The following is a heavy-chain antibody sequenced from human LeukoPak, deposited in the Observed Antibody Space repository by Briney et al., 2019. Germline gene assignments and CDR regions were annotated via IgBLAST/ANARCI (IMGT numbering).Heavy chain of an antibody. V-gene: IGHV3-66*01. CDR1: GFTVSSNY. CDR2: FYSGGSR. J-gene: IGHJ3*02. CDR3: ARGGSGYSSGSDTFDI. Sequence: GGSLRPSCAASGFTVSSNYMSWVRQSPGKGLEWVSVFYSGGSRYYADSVKGRFTISRDNSKNTLYLQMNSLRAEDTAVYYCARGGSGYSSGSDTFDIWGQGTMVTVSS. D-gene: IGHD6-19*01.